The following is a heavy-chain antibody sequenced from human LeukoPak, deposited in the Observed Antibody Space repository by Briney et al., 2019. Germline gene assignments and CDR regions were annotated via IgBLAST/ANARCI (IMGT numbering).Heavy chain of an antibody. V-gene: IGHV4-59*08. CDR3: ARHGQEGNLYESGSYNAFDI. D-gene: IGHD3-10*01. J-gene: IGHJ3*02. CDR1: GGSISSSY. Sequence: PSETLSLTCTVSGGSISSSYWSWIRQPPGKGLEWIGYIYYNGNIAHNPSLKSRVTISLDTSKNQFSLSLRSVTAADTALYYCARHGQEGNLYESGSYNAFDIWGLGTMVTVSS. CDR2: IYYNGNI.